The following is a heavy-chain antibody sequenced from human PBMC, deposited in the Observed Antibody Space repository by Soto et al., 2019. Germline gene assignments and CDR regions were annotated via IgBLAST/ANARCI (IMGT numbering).Heavy chain of an antibody. D-gene: IGHD3-22*01. Sequence: PSPTLSLTCVSSGDSVSNNSATWNWIRQSPSRGLEWLGRTYYRSKWCNDYAVSLKSRITIGPDTSKNQFSLQLNSVNPDDTAVYYCARGVTMIVWRTQLDFDASDFWGAGTLVAV. CDR3: ARGVTMIVWRTQLDFDASDF. V-gene: IGHV6-1*01. CDR1: GDSVSNNSAT. CDR2: TYYRSKWCN. J-gene: IGHJ3*01.